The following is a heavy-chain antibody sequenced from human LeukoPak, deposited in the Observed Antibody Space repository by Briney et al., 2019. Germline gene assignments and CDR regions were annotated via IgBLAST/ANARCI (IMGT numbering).Heavy chain of an antibody. V-gene: IGHV4-59*01. J-gene: IGHJ4*02. CDR2: IYNSGNT. CDR1: GASISRYY. CDR3: ARMARQPTTDYHYEVDY. D-gene: IGHD3-22*01. Sequence: SETLSLTCSVSGASISRYYWSWIRQPPGKGREWIGYIYNSGNTNYNPSLKSRFTISLDTSKNQFSLKLTSVTAADTAVYYCARMARQPTTDYHYEVDYWGQGTLVTVSS.